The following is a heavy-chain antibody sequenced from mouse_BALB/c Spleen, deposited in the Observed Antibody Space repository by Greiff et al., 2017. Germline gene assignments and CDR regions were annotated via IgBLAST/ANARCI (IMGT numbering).Heavy chain of an antibody. CDR2: INPGSGGT. D-gene: IGHD1-2*01. CDR1: GYAFTNYL. V-gene: IGHV1-54*01. Sequence: VQLQQSGAELVRPGTSVKVSCKASGYAFTNYLIEWVKQRPGQGLEWIGVINPGSGGTNYNEKFKGKATLTADKSSSTAYMQLSSLTSDDSAVYFCASITTATYAMDYWGQGTSVTVSS. J-gene: IGHJ4*01. CDR3: ASITTATYAMDY.